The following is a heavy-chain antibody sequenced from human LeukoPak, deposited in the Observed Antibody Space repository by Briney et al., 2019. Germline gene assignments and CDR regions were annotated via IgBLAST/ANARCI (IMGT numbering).Heavy chain of an antibody. D-gene: IGHD2-2*01. Sequence: GGSLRLSCAASGFTFSNYAVSWVRQAPGKGLEWVSAIRGTGGITYYAESVKGRFTISRDNSKNTLYLQMNSLRVEDTAAYYCAKESGYAPPGWFDPWGQGTLVTVSS. CDR2: IRGTGGIT. CDR3: AKESGYAPPGWFDP. V-gene: IGHV3-23*01. CDR1: GFTFSNYA. J-gene: IGHJ5*02.